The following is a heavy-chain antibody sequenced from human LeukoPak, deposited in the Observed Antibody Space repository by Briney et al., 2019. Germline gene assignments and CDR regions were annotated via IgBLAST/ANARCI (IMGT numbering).Heavy chain of an antibody. Sequence: ASVKVSCKASGYTFTSYGISWVRQAPGQGLEWMGWISAYNGNTNYAQKLQGRVTMTTDTSTSTAYMELRSLRSDDTAVYYCARAGLGYYDSSGYSDYWGQGTLVTVSS. CDR2: ISAYNGNT. J-gene: IGHJ4*02. V-gene: IGHV1-18*01. CDR3: ARAGLGYYDSSGYSDY. D-gene: IGHD3-22*01. CDR1: GYTFTSYG.